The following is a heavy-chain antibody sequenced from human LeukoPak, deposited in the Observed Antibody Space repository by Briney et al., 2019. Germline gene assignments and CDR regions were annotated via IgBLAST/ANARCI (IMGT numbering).Heavy chain of an antibody. CDR3: ARPRQGDYYFDY. Sequence: PSETLSLTCTVSGGSISSSSYYWGWIRQPPGKGLEWIGSIYYSGNTYYNPSLKSRVTISVDTSKNQFSLKPSSVTAADTAVYYCARPRQGDYYFDYWGQGTLVTVSS. V-gene: IGHV4-39*01. D-gene: IGHD2-21*02. CDR2: IYYSGNT. J-gene: IGHJ4*02. CDR1: GGSISSSSYY.